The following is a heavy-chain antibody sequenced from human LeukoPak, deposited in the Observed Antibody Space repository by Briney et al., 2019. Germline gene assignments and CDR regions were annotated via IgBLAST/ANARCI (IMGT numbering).Heavy chain of an antibody. V-gene: IGHV3-15*01. Sequence: KSGGSLRLSCAASGFTFSNAWMNWVRQSPGKGLEWLGRIKTNSDGGTTDYAAPVKGRFTISRDDSKNTVYLQMNSLKTEDTAVYYCTAYGFDYWGQATLVTVS. CDR1: GFTFSNAW. CDR2: IKTNSDGGTT. CDR3: TAYGFDY. J-gene: IGHJ4*02. D-gene: IGHD3-10*01.